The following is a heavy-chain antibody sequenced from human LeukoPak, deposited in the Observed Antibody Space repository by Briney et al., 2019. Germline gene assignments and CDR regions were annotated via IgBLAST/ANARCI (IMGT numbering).Heavy chain of an antibody. Sequence: PSETLSLTCTVSGGSISSGGYSWSWIRQHPGKGLEWIGYIYYSGSTYYNPSLKSRVTISVDTSKNQFSLKLSSVTAADTAVYYCARAEVGYFDYWGQGTLVTVSS. CDR2: IYYSGST. CDR3: ARAEVGYFDY. J-gene: IGHJ4*02. D-gene: IGHD1-26*01. CDR1: GGSISSGGYS. V-gene: IGHV4-31*03.